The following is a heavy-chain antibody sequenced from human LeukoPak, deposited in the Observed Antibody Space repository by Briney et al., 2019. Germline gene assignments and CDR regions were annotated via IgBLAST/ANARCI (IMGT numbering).Heavy chain of an antibody. CDR3: ARERPPGYCSGGSCFLPGDRLNCFDP. J-gene: IGHJ5*02. D-gene: IGHD2-15*01. Sequence: PSETLSLTCAVHGGSSSGYYWSWIRQPPGKGLGWIGEINHSGSTKYNPSLQMRVTITVDTSKNQFSLKLSAVTAADTAVYYCARERPPGYCSGGSCFLPGDRLNCFDPWGQGTLVTVSS. V-gene: IGHV4-34*01. CDR2: INHSGST. CDR1: GGSSSGYY.